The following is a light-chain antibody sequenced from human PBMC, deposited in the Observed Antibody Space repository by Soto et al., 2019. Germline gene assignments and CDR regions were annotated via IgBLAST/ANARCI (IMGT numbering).Light chain of an antibody. CDR1: QSVFTNY. CDR3: QRYGSSPPHT. J-gene: IGKJ2*01. V-gene: IGKV3-20*01. Sequence: EIVLTQSPGTLSLSPGEGATLSCRASQSVFTNYLAWYQQKPGQAPRLLISGASSRATGITDRFSGSGSGTDFTLTIRRLESDDFAGYYCQRYGSSPPHTFGQGTKLEIK. CDR2: GAS.